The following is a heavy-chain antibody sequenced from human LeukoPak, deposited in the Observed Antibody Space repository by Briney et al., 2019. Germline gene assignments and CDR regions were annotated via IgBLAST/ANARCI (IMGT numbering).Heavy chain of an antibody. V-gene: IGHV3-53*01. J-gene: IGHJ3*02. CDR1: GFTVSLYY. D-gene: IGHD2-8*02. Sequence: GGSLRLSCAASGFTVSLYYMTWVRQAPGKGLEWVSVIYSGGPTYYADSVKGRFTISRDNSKNTVYLQMNSLRGEDTAVYFCARGWVVATGGFDMWGQGTMVTVSS. CDR3: ARGWVVATGGFDM. CDR2: IYSGGPT.